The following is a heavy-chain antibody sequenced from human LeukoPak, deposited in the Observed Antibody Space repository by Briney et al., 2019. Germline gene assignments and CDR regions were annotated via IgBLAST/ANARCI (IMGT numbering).Heavy chain of an antibody. J-gene: IGHJ4*02. V-gene: IGHV3-23*01. Sequence: PGGSLRLSCAASGFTFSSYAMSWVRQAPGKGLEWVSAISGSGGSTYYADSVKGRFTISRDNSKNTLYLQMNSLRAEDTAVHYCAKTYDSSGYYYPDYWGQGTLVTVSS. CDR3: AKTYDSSGYYYPDY. CDR2: ISGSGGST. CDR1: GFTFSSYA. D-gene: IGHD3-22*01.